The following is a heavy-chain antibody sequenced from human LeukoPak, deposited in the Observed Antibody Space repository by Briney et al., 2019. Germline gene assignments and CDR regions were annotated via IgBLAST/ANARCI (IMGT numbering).Heavy chain of an antibody. CDR1: GFTFSSYA. CDR3: AKGYVTTGYFDY. D-gene: IGHD3-16*01. V-gene: IGHV3-23*01. Sequence: PGGSLRLSCAASGFTFSSYAMSWVRQAPGKGLEWVSAISGSGGSTYYAGSVKGRFTISRDNSKNTLFLQMSSLRAEDTALYYCAKGYVTTGYFDYWGQGTLVTVSS. CDR2: ISGSGGST. J-gene: IGHJ4*02.